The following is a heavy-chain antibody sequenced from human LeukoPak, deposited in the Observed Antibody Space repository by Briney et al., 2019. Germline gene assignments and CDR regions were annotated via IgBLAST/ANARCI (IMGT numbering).Heavy chain of an antibody. CDR3: ARATPDYYGMDV. J-gene: IGHJ6*02. CDR2: IWYDGSNK. V-gene: IGHV3-33*01. CDR1: GFTFSTYG. Sequence: GGSLRLSCAASGFTFSTYGMHWVRQAPGKGLEWVAVIWYDGSNKYYADSVKGRFAIPRDNSKNTLYLQMNSLRAEDTAMYYCARATPDYYGMDVWGQGTTVTVSS.